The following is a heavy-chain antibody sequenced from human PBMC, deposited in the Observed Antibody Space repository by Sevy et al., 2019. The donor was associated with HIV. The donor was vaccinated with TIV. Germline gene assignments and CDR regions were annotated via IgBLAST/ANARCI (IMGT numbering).Heavy chain of an antibody. D-gene: IGHD4-17*01. CDR2: IIPTFGTA. J-gene: IGHJ5*02. CDR3: ARETEYGDYTYNWFDP. Sequence: ASVKVSCKTSGGSFSNYGISWVRQAPGQGLEWMGGIIPTFGTANYALKFQGRLTITADKSSSTVYMELSSLISEDTAVYYCARETEYGDYTYNWFDPWGQGTLVTVSS. V-gene: IGHV1-69*06. CDR1: GGSFSNYG.